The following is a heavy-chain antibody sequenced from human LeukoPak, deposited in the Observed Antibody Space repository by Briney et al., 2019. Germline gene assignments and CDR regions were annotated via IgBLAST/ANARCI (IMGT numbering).Heavy chain of an antibody. CDR1: GFIFSDSA. CDR2: IRTETNSYAT. CDR3: SGPPHDRGNHFDF. V-gene: IGHV3-73*01. Sequence: GGSLRLSCAASGFIFSDSAVHWVRQASGKGPEWVGRIRTETNSYATAYSASVKGRFTISRDDSRKMAFLQMNSLEVGDTAVYFCSGPPHDRGNHFDFWGRGTLVTVAS. D-gene: IGHD4-23*01. J-gene: IGHJ5*01.